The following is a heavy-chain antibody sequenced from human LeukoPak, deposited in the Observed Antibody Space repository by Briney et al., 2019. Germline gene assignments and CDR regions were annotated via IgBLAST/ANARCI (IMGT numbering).Heavy chain of an antibody. Sequence: PETLSLTCTVSGGSMTTHHWNWIRQTPGKGLEWIGYVFDSGRTKVNPSLKSRVTLSADTSKNQLSLRLSSVTAADTAMYYCTTIKRGDIFGYFDFWGQGILVTVSS. J-gene: IGHJ4*02. CDR3: TTIKRGDIFGYFDF. CDR1: GGSMTTHH. V-gene: IGHV4-59*11. CDR2: VFDSGRT. D-gene: IGHD5-18*01.